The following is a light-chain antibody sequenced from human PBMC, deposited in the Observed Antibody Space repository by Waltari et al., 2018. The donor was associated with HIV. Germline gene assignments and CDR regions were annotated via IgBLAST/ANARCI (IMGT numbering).Light chain of an antibody. Sequence: QSALTQPPSASGSPGQSVTISCTGTSSDVGGSNYVSWYQQHPGKAPKLMIYEVSKRPSGVPDRFSGSKSGNTASLTVSGLQAEDEADYYCSSYAGSNWVFGGGTKLTVL. CDR2: EVS. CDR3: SSYAGSNWV. CDR1: SSDVGGSNY. V-gene: IGLV2-8*01. J-gene: IGLJ2*01.